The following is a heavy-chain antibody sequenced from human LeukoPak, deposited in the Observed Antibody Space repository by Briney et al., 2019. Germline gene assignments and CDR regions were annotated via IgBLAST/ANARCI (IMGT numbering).Heavy chain of an antibody. CDR3: ARSLEQWLVTFDY. Sequence: PGRSLRLSCAASGFTFSSYAIHWVRQAPGKGLEWVAVISYDGSNKYYADSVKGRFTISRDNSKNTLYLQMNSLRAEDTAVYYCARSLEQWLVTFDYWGQGTLVTVSS. V-gene: IGHV3-30-3*01. J-gene: IGHJ4*02. CDR2: ISYDGSNK. D-gene: IGHD6-19*01. CDR1: GFTFSSYA.